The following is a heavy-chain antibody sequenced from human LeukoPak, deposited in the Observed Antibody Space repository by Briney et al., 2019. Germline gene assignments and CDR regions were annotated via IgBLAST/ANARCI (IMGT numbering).Heavy chain of an antibody. CDR1: GYTFTSYG. CDR3: AREGTYVSAFDY. V-gene: IGHV1-18*01. J-gene: IGHJ4*02. D-gene: IGHD3-10*01. CDR2: ISAYNGNT. Sequence: ASLKSSCKASGYTFTSYGISGVRQAPGQGLEWLGWISAYNGNTNYAQKLQGRVTMTTDTSTSTAYMELRSLRSDDTAVYYCAREGTYVSAFDYWGQGTLVTVSS.